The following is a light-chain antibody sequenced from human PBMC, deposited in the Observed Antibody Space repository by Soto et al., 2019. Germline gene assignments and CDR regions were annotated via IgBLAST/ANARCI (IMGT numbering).Light chain of an antibody. CDR1: KSVSIY. Sequence: EIVLTQYPATLSVSTGERATLSCWASKSVSIYLAWYQQKPGQAPRLLIYDASNRASGIPARFSGSGAQTAFTLTINSVEPDDSAVYYCQLTDSWRRSFGQGTKLEI. CDR3: QLTDSWRRS. V-gene: IGKV3D-11*02. CDR2: DAS. J-gene: IGKJ2*01.